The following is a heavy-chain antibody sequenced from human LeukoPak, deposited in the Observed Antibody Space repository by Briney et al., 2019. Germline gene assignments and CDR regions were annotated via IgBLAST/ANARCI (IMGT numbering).Heavy chain of an antibody. Sequence: SETLSLTCTVSGGFFTDYYWSWIRQPAGKGLEWIGRIYTSGSTNYNPSLKSRVTFSVDTSKNQFSLKLSSLTAADTAVYYCARTKISTRPADYFDSWGQGTLVTVSS. CDR1: GGFFTDYY. CDR2: IYTSGST. D-gene: IGHD6-6*01. J-gene: IGHJ4*02. CDR3: ARTKISTRPADYFDS. V-gene: IGHV4-4*07.